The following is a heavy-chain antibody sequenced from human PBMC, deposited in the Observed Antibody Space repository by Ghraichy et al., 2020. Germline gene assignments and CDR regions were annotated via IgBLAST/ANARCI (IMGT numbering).Heavy chain of an antibody. CDR1: GFTFSSYA. V-gene: IGHV3-23*01. CDR2: ISGSGGST. CDR3: AKWGGVGTSRYYYGMDG. Sequence: GGSLRLSCAASGFTFSSYAMSWVRQAPGKGLEWVSAISGSGGSTYYADSVKGRFTISRDNSKNTLYLQMNSLRAEDTAVYYCAKWGGVGTSRYYYGMDGWGQGTTVTVSS. D-gene: IGHD3-16*01. J-gene: IGHJ6*02.